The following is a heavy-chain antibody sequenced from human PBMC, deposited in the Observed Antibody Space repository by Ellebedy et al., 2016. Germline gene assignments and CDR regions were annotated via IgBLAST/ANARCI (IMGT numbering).Heavy chain of an antibody. CDR1: GYTFTSYG. D-gene: IGHD3-22*01. CDR3: ARDTGMVTMIVANYFDY. V-gene: IGHV1-18*01. Sequence: ASVKVSCXASGYTFTSYGIGWVRQAPGQGLEWMGWISAYNGNTNYAQKLQGRVTMTTDTSTSTAYMELRSLRSDDTAVYYCARDTGMVTMIVANYFDYWGQGTLVTVSS. J-gene: IGHJ4*02. CDR2: ISAYNGNT.